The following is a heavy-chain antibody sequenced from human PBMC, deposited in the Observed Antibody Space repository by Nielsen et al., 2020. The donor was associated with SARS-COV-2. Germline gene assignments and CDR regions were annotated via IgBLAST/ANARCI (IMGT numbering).Heavy chain of an antibody. V-gene: IGHV3-53*01. CDR1: GFTVSSNY. CDR2: IYSGGST. Sequence: GGSLRLSCAASGFTVSSNYMSWVRQAPGKGLEWVSVIYSGGSTYYADSVKGRFTISRDNSKNTLYLQMNSLRAEDTAVYYCLYYYDSSGYPDFFEYWGQGTLVTVSS. J-gene: IGHJ4*02. D-gene: IGHD3-22*01. CDR3: LYYYDSSGYPDFFEY.